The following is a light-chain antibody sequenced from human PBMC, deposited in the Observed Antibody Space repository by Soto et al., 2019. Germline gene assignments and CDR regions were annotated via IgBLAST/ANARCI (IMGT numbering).Light chain of an antibody. Sequence: QSVLTQSSSASASLGSSVKLTCTLSSGHNSYIIAWHQQQTGKAPRFLMTVEGSGSYNKGSGVPDRDSASSSGADRYLTISNLQSEDEDTYYCDTCDTNTQVFGGGTKLTVL. V-gene: IGLV4-60*03. CDR3: DTCDTNTQV. J-gene: IGLJ2*01. CDR2: VEGSGSY. CDR1: SGHNSYI.